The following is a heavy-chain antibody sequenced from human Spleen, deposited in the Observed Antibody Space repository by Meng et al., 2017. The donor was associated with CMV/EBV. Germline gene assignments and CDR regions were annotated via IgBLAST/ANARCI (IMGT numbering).Heavy chain of an antibody. J-gene: IGHJ4*02. CDR2: ISWNSGSI. V-gene: IGHV3-9*03. CDR3: TRGGSPFY. Sequence: GGSLRLSCAASGFTFDDYAMHWVRQAPGKGLEWVSGISWNSGSIGYADSVKGRFTISRDNAKNSLYLQMNNLRVEDMGIYYCTRGGSPFYWGQGTLVTVSS. D-gene: IGHD3-10*01. CDR1: GFTFDDYA.